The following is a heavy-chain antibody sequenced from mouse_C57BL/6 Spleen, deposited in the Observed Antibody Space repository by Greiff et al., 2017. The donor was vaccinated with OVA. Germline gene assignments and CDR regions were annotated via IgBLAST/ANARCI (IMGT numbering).Heavy chain of an antibody. D-gene: IGHD1-1*01. V-gene: IGHV1-39*01. CDR2: INPTYGTT. CDR1: GYSFTDYN. Sequence: VHVKQSGPELVKPGASVKISCKASGYSFTDYNMNWVKQSTGKSLEWIGDINPTYGTTSYNQKFKGKATLTVDQSSSTAYMQLNSLTSEDSAVYYCALWDYGSLDYWGQGTTLTVSS. J-gene: IGHJ2*01. CDR3: ALWDYGSLDY.